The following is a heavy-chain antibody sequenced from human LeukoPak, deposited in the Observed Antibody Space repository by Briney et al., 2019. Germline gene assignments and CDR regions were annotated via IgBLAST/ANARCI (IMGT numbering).Heavy chain of an antibody. J-gene: IGHJ4*02. D-gene: IGHD3-22*01. V-gene: IGHV4-59*01. CDR2: IYYSGST. Sequence: SETLSLTCAVYGGSFSSYYWSWIRQPPGKGLEWIGYIYYSGSTNYNPSLKSRVSISVDTSKNQFSLKLSSVTAADTAVYYCARATLWDSSGYYYPNFDYWGQGTLVTVSS. CDR1: GGSFSSYY. CDR3: ARATLWDSSGYYYPNFDY.